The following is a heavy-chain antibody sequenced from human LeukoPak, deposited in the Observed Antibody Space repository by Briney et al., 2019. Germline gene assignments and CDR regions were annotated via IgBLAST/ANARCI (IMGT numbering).Heavy chain of an antibody. J-gene: IGHJ4*02. V-gene: IGHV3-23*01. CDR3: AKGNGYSYGRYYFDY. CDR2: ITASGGNT. D-gene: IGHD5-18*01. CDR1: GFTFSSYA. Sequence: GGSLRLSCAASGFTFSSYAMGWVRQAPGKGLEWVSAITASGGNTYYADSVKCRFTISRDNSKNTLYLQVNSLRAEDTAVYYCAKGNGYSYGRYYFDYWGQGTLVTVSS.